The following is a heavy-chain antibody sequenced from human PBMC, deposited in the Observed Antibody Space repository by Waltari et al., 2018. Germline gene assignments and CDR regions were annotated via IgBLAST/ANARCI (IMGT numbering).Heavy chain of an antibody. CDR3: ARGGAARPKPGWFDP. CDR2: IKHSGST. J-gene: IGHJ5*02. Sequence: QVQLQQWGAGLLKPSETLSLTCAVYGGSFSGYYWSWIRQPPGKGLEWIGEIKHSGSTNYNPSLQSRVTISVDTSKNQFSLKLSSVTAADTAVYYCARGGAARPKPGWFDPWGQGTLVTVSS. CDR1: GGSFSGYY. D-gene: IGHD6-6*01. V-gene: IGHV4-34*01.